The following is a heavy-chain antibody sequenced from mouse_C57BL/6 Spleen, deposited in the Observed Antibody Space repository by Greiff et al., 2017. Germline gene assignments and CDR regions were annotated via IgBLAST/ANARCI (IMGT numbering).Heavy chain of an antibody. CDR1: GFTFSSYA. Sequence: TVVESGGGLVKPGGSLKLSCAASGFTFSSYAMSWVRQTPEKRLEWVATISDVGSYTYYPDNVKCPFTISRDNAKNNLYLQMSHLKSEDTAMYYCARVRDYYGSSVYYFDYWGQGTTLTVSS. V-gene: IGHV5-4*03. J-gene: IGHJ2*01. CDR2: ISDVGSYT. D-gene: IGHD1-1*01. CDR3: ARVRDYYGSSVYYFDY.